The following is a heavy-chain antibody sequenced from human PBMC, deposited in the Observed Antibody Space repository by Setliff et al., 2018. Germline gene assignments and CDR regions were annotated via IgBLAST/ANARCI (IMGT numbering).Heavy chain of an antibody. D-gene: IGHD6-6*01. Sequence: SVKVSCKASGGTFSSYAISWVRQAPGQGLEWMGGIIPIFGTANYAQKFQGRVTITADESTSTVYMELSSLRSEDTAVYYCARDTRGYSSSSGVDYWGQGTLVTVSS. CDR1: GGTFSSYA. CDR3: ARDTRGYSSSSGVDY. CDR2: IIPIFGTA. J-gene: IGHJ4*02. V-gene: IGHV1-69*13.